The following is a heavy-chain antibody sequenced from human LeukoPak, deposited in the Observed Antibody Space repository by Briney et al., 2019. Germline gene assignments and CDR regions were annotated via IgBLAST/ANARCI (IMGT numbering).Heavy chain of an antibody. CDR3: ARGRIQLWSRFDY. CDR2: MNPNSGNT. D-gene: IGHD5-18*01. Sequence: GASVKVSCKASGYTFTSYDINWVRQATGQGLEWMGWMNPNSGNTGYAQKFQGRVTITRNTSISTAYMELSSLRSEDTAVYYCARGRIQLWSRFDYWGQGTLVTVSS. J-gene: IGHJ4*02. CDR1: GYTFTSYD. V-gene: IGHV1-8*03.